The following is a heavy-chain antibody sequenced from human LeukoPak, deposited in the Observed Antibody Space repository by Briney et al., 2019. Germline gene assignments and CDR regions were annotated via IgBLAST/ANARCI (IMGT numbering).Heavy chain of an antibody. Sequence: QPGGSLRLSRAASGITFSSYGMSWVRQAPGKGLEWVSSISSTGGTTYYADSVKGRFTISRDNSKNTLYLQMNSLRAEDTAIYYCAKNGDRGAYCTGGTCYPYFYYYMDVWGKGTTVTI. CDR2: ISSTGGTT. CDR1: GITFSSYG. CDR3: AKNGDRGAYCTGGTCYPYFYYYMDV. V-gene: IGHV3-23*01. D-gene: IGHD2-15*01. J-gene: IGHJ6*03.